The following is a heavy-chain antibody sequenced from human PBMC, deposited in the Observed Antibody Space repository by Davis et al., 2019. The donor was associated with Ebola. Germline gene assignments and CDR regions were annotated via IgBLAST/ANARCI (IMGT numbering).Heavy chain of an antibody. D-gene: IGHD4-17*01. J-gene: IGHJ5*02. V-gene: IGHV4-59*01. CDR2: MYNSGST. CDR1: GGSISTYY. Sequence: PGGSLRLSCTVSGGSISTYYWSWIRQPPGKGLEWIGYMYNSGSTNYNPALKSRVTISGDTSKNQFSLKVSSVTDADTAVYYCARDLGLRGWFDPWGQGTLVTVSS. CDR3: ARDLGLRGWFDP.